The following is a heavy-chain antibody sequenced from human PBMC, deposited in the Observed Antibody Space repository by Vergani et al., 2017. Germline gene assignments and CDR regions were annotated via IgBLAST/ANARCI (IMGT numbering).Heavy chain of an antibody. D-gene: IGHD2-15*01. V-gene: IGHV1-2*02. CDR1: GYFFSGYF. J-gene: IGHJ3*01. CDR2: INSKSGAT. Sequence: QVQLVQSGAEVKKPGASVRVSCKGYGYFFSGYFMHWVRQAPGQGLEWMGWINSKSGATNSAQKFQGRVTLTRDTTISTAYMELSSLTSDDTAVYYCAAAVVVDAFDVWA. CDR3: AAAVVVDAFDV.